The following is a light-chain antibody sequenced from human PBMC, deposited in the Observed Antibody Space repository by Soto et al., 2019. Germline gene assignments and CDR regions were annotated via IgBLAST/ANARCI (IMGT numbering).Light chain of an antibody. V-gene: IGKV3-20*01. CDR1: QSVNNKY. CDR2: GAT. J-gene: IGKJ1*01. CDR3: QQYGSPPWT. Sequence: EIVLTQSPGTLSLSPGERATISCRASQSVNNKYLAWYQQKVGQPPRLLIYGATNRARGIPDRFGGSGSGTDSTLTVSRLAPENLAVYHCQQYGSPPWTFGQGTNVQV.